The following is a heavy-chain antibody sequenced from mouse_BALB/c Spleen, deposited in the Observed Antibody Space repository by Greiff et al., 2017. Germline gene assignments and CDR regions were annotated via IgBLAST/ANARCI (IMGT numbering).Heavy chain of an antibody. D-gene: IGHD2-4*01. CDR3: ARGGYDDYDGPDWFDY. J-gene: IGHJ3*01. V-gene: IGHV1-4*01. Sequence: QVQLKQSGAELARPGASVKMSCKASGYTFTSYTMHWVKQRPGQGLEWIGYINPSSGYTNYNQKFKDKATLTADKSASTDYMQLSSLTSEDSAVYYCARGGYDDYDGPDWFDYWGQGTLVTVSA. CDR1: GYTFTSYT. CDR2: INPSSGYT.